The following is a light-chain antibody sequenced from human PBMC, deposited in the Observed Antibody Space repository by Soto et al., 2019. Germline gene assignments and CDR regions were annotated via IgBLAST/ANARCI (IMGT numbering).Light chain of an antibody. J-gene: IGLJ2*01. CDR3: SSFSSRNTLV. CDR2: EVR. V-gene: IGLV2-14*01. Sequence: QSALTQPGSVSGSPGQSITISCSGTSRDVGAYNLVSWYQQRPGKAPKLLIYEVRNRPSGLSYRFSSSKSGNTASLTISSLLPEDEADYFCSSFSSRNTLVFGGGTKVTVL. CDR1: SRDVGAYNL.